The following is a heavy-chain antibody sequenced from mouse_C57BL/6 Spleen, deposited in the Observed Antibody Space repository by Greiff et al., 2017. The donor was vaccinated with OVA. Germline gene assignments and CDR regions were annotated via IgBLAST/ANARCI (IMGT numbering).Heavy chain of an antibody. CDR3: ARSATTVPYYYAMDY. CDR1: GYAFTNYL. CDR2: INPGSGGT. J-gene: IGHJ4*01. D-gene: IGHD1-1*01. Sequence: VQRVESGAELVRPGTSVKVSCKASGYAFTNYLIEWVKQRPGQGLEWIGVINPGSGGTNYNEKFKGKATLTADKSSSTAYMQLSSLTSEDSAVYFCARSATTVPYYYAMDYWGQGTSVTVSS. V-gene: IGHV1-54*01.